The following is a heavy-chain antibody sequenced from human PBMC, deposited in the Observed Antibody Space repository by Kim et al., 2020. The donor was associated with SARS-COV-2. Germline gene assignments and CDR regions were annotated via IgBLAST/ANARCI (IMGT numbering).Heavy chain of an antibody. CDR2: IKRKIDGGTT. J-gene: IGHJ4*02. Sequence: PGGSLRLSCAASGFTFSDAWMSWVRQTPGKGLEWVGRIKRKIDGGTTEYAAPVNGRFIISRDDSEKMLYLQMNSLKTEDTAVYYCTTAVVGREWEILGGFDFWGQEILVTVSS. CDR1: GFTFSDAW. V-gene: IGHV3-15*01. CDR3: TTAVVGREWEILGGFDF. D-gene: IGHD1-26*01.